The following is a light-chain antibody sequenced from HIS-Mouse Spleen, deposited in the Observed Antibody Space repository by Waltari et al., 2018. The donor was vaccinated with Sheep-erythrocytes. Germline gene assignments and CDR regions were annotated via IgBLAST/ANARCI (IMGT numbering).Light chain of an antibody. CDR1: SLRSYY. CDR3: NSRDSSGNHLGVV. V-gene: IGLV3-19*01. Sequence: SSELTQAPAVSVALGQTVRITCQGESLRSYYASWFQQKPGQAPVLVIYGKNNRPSGIPDRFSGSSSGNTASLTITGAQAEDEADFYCNSRDSSGNHLGVVFGGGTKLTVL. CDR2: GKN. J-gene: IGLJ2*01.